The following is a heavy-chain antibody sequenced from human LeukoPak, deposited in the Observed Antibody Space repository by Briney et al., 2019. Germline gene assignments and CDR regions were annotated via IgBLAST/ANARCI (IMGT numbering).Heavy chain of an antibody. CDR2: IS. Sequence: PGGSLRLSCAASGFTFSSYSMNWVRQAPGQGLEWVSSISYAGSVKGRFTISRDNAKNSVYLQMNSLRAEDTAVYYCARASSGTQDASDIWGQGTMVTVSS. CDR3: ARASSGTQDASDI. D-gene: IGHD1-26*01. V-gene: IGHV3-21*01. CDR1: GFTFSSYS. J-gene: IGHJ3*02.